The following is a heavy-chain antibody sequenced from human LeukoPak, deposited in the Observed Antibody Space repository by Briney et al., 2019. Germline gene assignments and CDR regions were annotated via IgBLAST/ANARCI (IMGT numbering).Heavy chain of an antibody. J-gene: IGHJ4*02. D-gene: IGHD1-26*01. Sequence: SQTLSLTCSVSGGSISSGSYYWNWIRQPAGKGLDWIGRIHTSGTTNYNPSLKSRVSISMDTSKNQFSLKLSSVTAADTAVYYCARGWELQTFDFWGQGTLVTVSS. CDR1: GGSISSGSYY. CDR2: IHTSGTT. CDR3: ARGWELQTFDF. V-gene: IGHV4-61*02.